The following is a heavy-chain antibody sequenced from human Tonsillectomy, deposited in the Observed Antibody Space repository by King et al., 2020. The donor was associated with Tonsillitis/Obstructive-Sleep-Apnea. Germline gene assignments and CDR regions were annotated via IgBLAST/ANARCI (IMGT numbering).Heavy chain of an antibody. J-gene: IGHJ6*03. V-gene: IGHV3-23*04. CDR1: GFTFSSYA. CDR2: ISGRGGDT. Sequence: GQLVQSGEGLVQPGGSLRLSCAASGFTFSSYAMSWVRQAPGKGLEWVSSISGRGGDTYYADSVKGRLTISRDNSKSTLYLQMNSLRAEDTAVYYCAKVGTTVTTYYYYYMDVWGKGTTVTVSS. CDR3: AKVGTTVTTYYYYYMDV. D-gene: IGHD4-17*01.